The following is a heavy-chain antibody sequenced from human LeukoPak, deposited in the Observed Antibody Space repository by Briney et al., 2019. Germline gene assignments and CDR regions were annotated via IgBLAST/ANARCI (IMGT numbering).Heavy chain of an antibody. CDR3: ARGPPFVVVVPAAMPGRRFDP. D-gene: IGHD2-2*01. V-gene: IGHV4-34*01. Sequence: PSETLSLTCAVYGGSFSGYYWSWIRQPPGKGLEWIGEINHSGSTNYNPSLKSRVTISVDTSKNQFSLKLSSVTAADTAVYYRARGPPFVVVVPAAMPGRRFDPWGQGTLVTVSS. J-gene: IGHJ5*02. CDR1: GGSFSGYY. CDR2: INHSGST.